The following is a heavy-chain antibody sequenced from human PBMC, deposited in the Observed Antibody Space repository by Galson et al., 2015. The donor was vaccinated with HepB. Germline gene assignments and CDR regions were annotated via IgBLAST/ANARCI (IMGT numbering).Heavy chain of an antibody. V-gene: IGHV3-23*01. Sequence: SLRLSCAASGFTFDSYAMSWVRQAPGKGLDWVSAISSKGDGTYYADSVKGRFTISRDNPKNTLYLEVNSLRAEDTAVYYCAKLSLGSSSSLDYWGQGTLVTVSS. J-gene: IGHJ4*02. CDR3: AKLSLGSSSSLDY. CDR1: GFTFDSYA. CDR2: ISSKGDGT. D-gene: IGHD6-19*01.